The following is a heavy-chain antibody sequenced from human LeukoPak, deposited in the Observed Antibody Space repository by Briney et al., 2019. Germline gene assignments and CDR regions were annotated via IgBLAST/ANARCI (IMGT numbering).Heavy chain of an antibody. J-gene: IGHJ4*02. D-gene: IGHD6-13*01. V-gene: IGHV4-59*01. CDR3: ARIQSSTSPFDY. Sequence: SETLSLTCTVSSGSITSSYWSWIRQPPGKGLEGIGYIYYGGATTYNPCLERGVTISVDTSKNESPLNLSSVSAPDTPVYYCARIQSSTSPFDYWGQGALVTVSS. CDR1: SGSITSSY. CDR2: IYYGGAT.